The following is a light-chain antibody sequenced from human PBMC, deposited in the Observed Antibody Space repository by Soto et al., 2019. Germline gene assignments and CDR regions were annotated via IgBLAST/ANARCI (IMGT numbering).Light chain of an antibody. V-gene: IGKV4-1*01. CDR3: AQYYSTPPS. Sequence: DIVMTQSPDSLAVSLGERATINCKSSQSVLYSSNHKNYLAWYQQKPGQPPKMLIYWASTRESGVPDRFSGSGSGTEFNLTISSLQAEDVAVYYCAQYYSTPPSCGQGTKVEIK. CDR1: QSVLYSSNHKNY. CDR2: WAS. J-gene: IGKJ1*01.